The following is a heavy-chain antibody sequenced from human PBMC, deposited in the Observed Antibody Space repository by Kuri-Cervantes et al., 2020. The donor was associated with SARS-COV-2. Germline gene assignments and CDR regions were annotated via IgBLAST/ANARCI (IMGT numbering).Heavy chain of an antibody. V-gene: IGHV4-39*01. CDR2: VYYSGTT. CDR3: ARLLPGPVDY. J-gene: IGHJ4*02. Sequence: SETLSLTCTVSGGSTSSQSYYWGWIRQPPGKGLEWIGSVYYSGTTYYNPSLKSRVTISLDTSKNQLSLKLSSVTAADTAVYYCARLLPGPVDYWGQGTLVTVSS. CDR1: GGSTSSQSYY. D-gene: IGHD3-16*01.